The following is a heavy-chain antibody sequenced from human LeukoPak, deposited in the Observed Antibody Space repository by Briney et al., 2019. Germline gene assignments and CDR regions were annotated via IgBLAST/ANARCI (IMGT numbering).Heavy chain of an antibody. CDR2: IYYSGST. CDR1: GGSISSYY. D-gene: IGHD3-22*01. V-gene: IGHV4-59*01. CDR3: ARELTTRIGMIVVALDAFDI. Sequence: PSETLSLTCTVSGGSISSYYWSWIRQPPGKGLEWIGYIYYSGSTNYNPSLKSRVTISADTSKNQFSLKLSSVTAADTAVYYCARELTTRIGMIVVALDAFDIWGQGTMVTVSS. J-gene: IGHJ3*02.